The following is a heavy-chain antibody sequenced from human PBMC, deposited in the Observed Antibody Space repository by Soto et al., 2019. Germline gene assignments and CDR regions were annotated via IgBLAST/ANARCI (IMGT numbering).Heavy chain of an antibody. CDR3: AKHGYGGNVGGYYFDY. J-gene: IGHJ4*02. CDR1: GGSISSYY. D-gene: IGHD4-17*01. Sequence: SETLSLTCTVSGGSISSYYWSWIRQPPGKGLEWIGYIYYSGSTNYNPSLKSRVTISVDTSKNQFSLKLSSVTAADTAVYYCAKHGYGGNVGGYYFDYWGQGTLVTVSS. V-gene: IGHV4-59*01. CDR2: IYYSGST.